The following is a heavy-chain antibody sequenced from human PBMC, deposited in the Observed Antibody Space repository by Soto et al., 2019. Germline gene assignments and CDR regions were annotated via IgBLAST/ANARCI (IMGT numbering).Heavy chain of an antibody. D-gene: IGHD7-27*01. V-gene: IGHV3-48*02. CDR2: ISSSSSTI. CDR3: TRGDWGGDY. CDR1: GFTFGSYG. Sequence: EVQLVESGGGLVQPGGSLRLSCAASGFTFGSYGMNWVRQAPGKGLEWVSYISSSSSTIYYADSVKGRFTISRENAKNSRYLQMNSLREEDTAVYFCTRGDWGGDYWGQGTLVTVSS. J-gene: IGHJ4*02.